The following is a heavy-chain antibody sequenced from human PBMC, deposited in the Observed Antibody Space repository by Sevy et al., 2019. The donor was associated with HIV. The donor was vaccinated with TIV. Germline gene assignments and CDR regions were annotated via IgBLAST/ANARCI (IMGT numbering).Heavy chain of an antibody. Sequence: GGSLRLSCAASGFSFSKYWMSWVRQAPGKGLEWVANIKEDGSQKNYLESVKGRFTISRDNAKNLLYLQMNNRRADDTAVYYCARDPDILSGYPSHYFDYWGQGTLVTVSS. J-gene: IGHJ4*02. CDR1: GFSFSKYW. CDR2: IKEDGSQK. CDR3: ARDPDILSGYPSHYFDY. V-gene: IGHV3-7*01. D-gene: IGHD3-9*01.